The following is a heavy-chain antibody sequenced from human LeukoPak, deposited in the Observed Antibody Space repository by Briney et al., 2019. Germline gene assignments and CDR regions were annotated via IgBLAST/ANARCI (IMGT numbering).Heavy chain of an antibody. CDR1: GYSFTSYW. CDR3: ARPGVVGATRKDFDY. D-gene: IGHD1-26*01. Sequence: GESLKISCKGSGYSFTSYWIGWVRQMPGKGLEWMGIIYPGDSDTRYSPSFQGQVTISADKSISTAYLQWSSLKASDTAMYYCARPGVVGATRKDFDYWGQGTLVTVSS. J-gene: IGHJ4*02. V-gene: IGHV5-51*01. CDR2: IYPGDSDT.